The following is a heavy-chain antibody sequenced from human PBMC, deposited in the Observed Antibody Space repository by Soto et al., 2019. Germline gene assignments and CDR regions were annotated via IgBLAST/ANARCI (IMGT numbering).Heavy chain of an antibody. CDR2: ISYDGSHA. CDR1: GFTFTTYG. J-gene: IGHJ4*02. CDR3: AKERTYSVASGFDY. D-gene: IGHD1-26*01. Sequence: QVQLVDSGGGVVQPGRSLRLSCAASGFTFTTYGMHWVRRARGKGLEWVAVISYDGSHAYYADSVKGRFTISRDNSKNALYLQINSLRAEDTAVYYCAKERTYSVASGFDYWGRGTLVTVSS. V-gene: IGHV3-30*18.